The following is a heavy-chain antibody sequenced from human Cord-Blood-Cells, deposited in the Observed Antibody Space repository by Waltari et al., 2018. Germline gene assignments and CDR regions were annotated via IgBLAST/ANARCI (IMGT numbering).Heavy chain of an antibody. CDR2: ISGSGGST. J-gene: IGHJ4*02. CDR3: AKHSGDVRIYSSSWFDY. CDR1: GFTFSSYA. D-gene: IGHD6-13*01. Sequence: EVQLLESGGGLVQPGGSLRLSCAASGFTFSSYAMSWVRQAPGKGLEWVSAISGSGGSTYYADSGKGRFTISRDNSKNTLYLQMNSLRAEDTAVYYCAKHSGDVRIYSSSWFDYWGQGTLVTVSS. V-gene: IGHV3-23*01.